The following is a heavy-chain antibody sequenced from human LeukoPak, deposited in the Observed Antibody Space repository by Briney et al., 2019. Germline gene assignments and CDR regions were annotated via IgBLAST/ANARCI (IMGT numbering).Heavy chain of an antibody. Sequence: SETLSLTCTVSGGSISSSSYYWGWIRQPPGKGLEWIGSIYYSGSTNYNPSLKSRVTISVDTSKNQFSLKLSSVTAADTAVYYCARDDYDWNIDRYYYMDVRGKGTTVTVSS. V-gene: IGHV4-39*07. CDR1: GGSISSSSYY. CDR2: IYYSGST. J-gene: IGHJ6*03. D-gene: IGHD1-1*01. CDR3: ARDDYDWNIDRYYYMDV.